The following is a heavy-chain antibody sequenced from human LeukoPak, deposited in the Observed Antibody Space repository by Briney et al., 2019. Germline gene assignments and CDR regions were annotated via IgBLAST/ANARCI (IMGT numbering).Heavy chain of an antibody. D-gene: IGHD3-9*01. V-gene: IGHV3-23*01. J-gene: IGHJ4*02. CDR2: ISGSGGST. CDR3: AKCSRVDWLPIDY. CDR1: AFTFSNYA. Sequence: SGGSLRLSCAASAFTFSNYAMTCVRQAPGKGLEWVSAISGSGGSTYYANSVKGRFTISRDNSKNTLYLQMNSLRADDTAVYYCAKCSRVDWLPIDYWGRGTLVTVSS.